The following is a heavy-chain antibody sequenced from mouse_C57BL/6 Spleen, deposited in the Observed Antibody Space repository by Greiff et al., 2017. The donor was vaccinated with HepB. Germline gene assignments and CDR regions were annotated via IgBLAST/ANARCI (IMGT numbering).Heavy chain of an antibody. Sequence: QVQLQQPGAELVRPGTSVKLSCKASGYTFTSYWMHWVTQRPGQGLEWIGVIDPSDSSTNYNQKFKGKATLTVDTSSSTAYMQLSSLTSEDSAVYYCATRADWGQGTTLTVSS. D-gene: IGHD3-3*01. CDR1: GYTFTSYW. CDR2: IDPSDSST. J-gene: IGHJ2*01. CDR3: ATRAD. V-gene: IGHV1-59*01.